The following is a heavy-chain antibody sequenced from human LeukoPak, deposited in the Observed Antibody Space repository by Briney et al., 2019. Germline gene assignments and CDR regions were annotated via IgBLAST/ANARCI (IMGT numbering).Heavy chain of an antibody. CDR2: IYSGGDT. J-gene: IGHJ4*02. V-gene: IGHV3-66*02. Sequence: GGSLRLSCAASGFSFGGYYMSWFRQAPGRGLEWVSVIYSGGDTSYADSVKGRFTVSRDNAKNTVDLHMNGLRPEDTAFYYCARGFFNFEDWGRGTLVTVSS. CDR3: ARGFFNFED. CDR1: GFSFGGYY. D-gene: IGHD3-3*01.